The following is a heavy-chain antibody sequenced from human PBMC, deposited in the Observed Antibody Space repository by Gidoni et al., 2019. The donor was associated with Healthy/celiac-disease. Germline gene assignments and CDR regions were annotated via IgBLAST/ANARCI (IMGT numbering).Heavy chain of an antibody. D-gene: IGHD3-16*01. CDR3: ARGRPRTTKPWGAFDI. Sequence: QVQLVESGGGVVQPGRSLRPSCGDSGFTFRSSAMPWVRQAPGKGLEWVAVISYDGSNKYYADSVKGRFTISRDNSKNTLYLQMNSLRAEDTAVYYCARGRPRTTKPWGAFDIWGQGTMVTVSS. CDR2: ISYDGSNK. J-gene: IGHJ3*02. CDR1: GFTFRSSA. V-gene: IGHV3-30*04.